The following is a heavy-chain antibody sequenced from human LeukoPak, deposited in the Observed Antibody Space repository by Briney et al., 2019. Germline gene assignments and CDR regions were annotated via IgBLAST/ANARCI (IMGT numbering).Heavy chain of an antibody. CDR3: ARHFPGDYDILTGYPLGMDV. CDR2: IYPGDSDT. D-gene: IGHD3-9*01. CDR1: GCIFTSYW. Sequence: GEALQISCKGSGCIFTSYWIGWVRQVPGKGLEGMGIIYPGDSDTRYSPSFQGQVTISADKSISTASLQWSSLKASDTAMYYCARHFPGDYDILTGYPLGMDVWGQGTTVTVSS. J-gene: IGHJ6*02. V-gene: IGHV5-51*01.